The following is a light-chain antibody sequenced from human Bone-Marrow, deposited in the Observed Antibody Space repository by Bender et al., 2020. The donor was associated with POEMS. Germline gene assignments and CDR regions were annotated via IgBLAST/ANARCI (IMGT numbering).Light chain of an antibody. CDR1: YSDVGGYAF. J-gene: IGLJ2*01. CDR3: CSYADGSNLV. V-gene: IGLV2-23*02. CDR2: EVT. Sequence: QSALTQPVSVPGSLGQSITISCTGTYSDVGGYAFVSWYQHHPGKTPKLILFEVTRRPSGVSDRFSGSKSGNTASLTISGLQADDEAVYYCCSYADGSNLVFGGGTKVTVL.